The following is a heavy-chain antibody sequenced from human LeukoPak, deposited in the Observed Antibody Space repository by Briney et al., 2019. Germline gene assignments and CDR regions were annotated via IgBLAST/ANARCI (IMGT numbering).Heavy chain of an antibody. Sequence: PGGSLRLSCAASGFTFSDYYMSWIRQAPGKGLEGVSYISSSGSTIYYADSVKGRFTISRDNAKNSLYLQMNSLRVEDTAVYYCARVSSNWWLDYWGQGTLVTVSS. J-gene: IGHJ4*02. CDR2: ISSSGSTI. V-gene: IGHV3-11*04. D-gene: IGHD2-2*01. CDR1: GFTFSDYY. CDR3: ARVSSNWWLDY.